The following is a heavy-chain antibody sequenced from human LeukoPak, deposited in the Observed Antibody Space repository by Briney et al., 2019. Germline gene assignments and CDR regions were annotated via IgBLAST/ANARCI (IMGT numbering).Heavy chain of an antibody. D-gene: IGHD2-15*01. V-gene: IGHV1-18*01. CDR1: GYTFTSYG. Sequence: ASVKVSCKASGYTFTSYGISWVRQAPGQGLEWMGWISAYNGNTNYAQKLQGRVTMTTDTSTSTAYMELRSLRSDDTAVYYCARDYCSGGSCYYFDYWGQGTLVTVSS. CDR3: ARDYCSGGSCYYFDY. CDR2: ISAYNGNT. J-gene: IGHJ4*02.